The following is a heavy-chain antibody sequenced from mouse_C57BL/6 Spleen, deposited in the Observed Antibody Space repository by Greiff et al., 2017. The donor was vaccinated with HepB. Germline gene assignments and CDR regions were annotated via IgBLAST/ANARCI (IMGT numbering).Heavy chain of an antibody. CDR1: GFTFSSYG. CDR3: ARGGSGYAY. CDR2: ISSGGSYT. J-gene: IGHJ2*01. V-gene: IGHV5-6*01. D-gene: IGHD3-2*02. Sequence: EVQLQQSGGDLVKPGGSLKLSCAASGFTFSSYGMSWVRQTPDKRLEWVATISSGGSYTYYPDSVKGRFTISRDNAKNTLYLQMSSLKSEDTAMYYCARGGSGYAYWGQGTTLTVSS.